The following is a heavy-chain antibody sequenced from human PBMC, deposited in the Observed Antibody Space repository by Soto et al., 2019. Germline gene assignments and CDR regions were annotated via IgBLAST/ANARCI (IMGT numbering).Heavy chain of an antibody. V-gene: IGHV4-34*01. Sequence: SETLSLTCAVYGGSFSGYYWSWIRQPPGKGLEWIGEINHSGSTNYNPSLKSRVTISVDTSKNQFSLKLSPVTAADTAVYYCARGATYYDFWSGYYPRAQYNWFDPWGQGTLVTVSS. CDR3: ARGATYYDFWSGYYPRAQYNWFDP. CDR1: GGSFSGYY. D-gene: IGHD3-3*01. CDR2: INHSGST. J-gene: IGHJ5*02.